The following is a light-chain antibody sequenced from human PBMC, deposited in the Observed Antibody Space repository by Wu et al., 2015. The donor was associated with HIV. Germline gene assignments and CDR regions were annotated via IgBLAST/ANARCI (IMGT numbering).Light chain of an antibody. CDR3: QQYGSSPRT. V-gene: IGKV3-20*01. CDR2: GAS. CDR1: QSVSSSY. J-gene: IGKJ5*01. Sequence: EIVLTQSPGTLSLSPGERATLSCRASQSVSSSYLAWYQQKPGQAPRLLIYGASSRATGIPDRFSGSESGTDFTLTISRLEPEDFAVYYCQQYGSSPRTFGQGTRLETK.